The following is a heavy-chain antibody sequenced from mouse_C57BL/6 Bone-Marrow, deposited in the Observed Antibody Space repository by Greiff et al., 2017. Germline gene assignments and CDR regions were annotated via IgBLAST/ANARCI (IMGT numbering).Heavy chain of an antibody. Sequence: VQLQQPGAELVMPGASVKLSCKASGYTFTSYWMHWVKQRPGQGLEWIGELDPSGSYTNYNQKFKGKSTLTVDKSSSTAYRQLSSLTSEDSAVNYCARGGFPYYFDYWGQGTTLTVSS. J-gene: IGHJ2*01. CDR3: ARGGFPYYFDY. CDR2: LDPSGSYT. CDR1: GYTFTSYW. V-gene: IGHV1-69*01.